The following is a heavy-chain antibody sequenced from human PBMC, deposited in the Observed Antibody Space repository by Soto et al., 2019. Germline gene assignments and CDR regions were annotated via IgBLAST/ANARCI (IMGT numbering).Heavy chain of an antibody. CDR1: GGSISSYY. J-gene: IGHJ4*02. D-gene: IGHD2-21*02. CDR3: AGVGYCCGCYFLY. Sequence: QVQLQESGPGLVKPSETLSLTCTVSGGSISSYYWSWIRQPPGKGLEYIGYIYYSGSTNYNPSLKRRDTISVYTSKNQFPLKLSSVPGAGRAGYYRAGVGYCCGCYFLYWGQGTLVTVS. CDR2: IYYSGST. V-gene: IGHV4-59*01.